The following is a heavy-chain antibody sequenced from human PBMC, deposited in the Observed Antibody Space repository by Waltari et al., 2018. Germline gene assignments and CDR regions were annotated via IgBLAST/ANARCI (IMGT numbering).Heavy chain of an antibody. CDR2: IYYSGTT. Sequence: QLQLQESGPGLVKPSATLSLTCAVSGGSISNTSYYWGWNRQPPGKGLEWIGNIYYSGTTFYNPSLKSRLTISVDTSKNQFSLRLSSVTAADTAVYYCARYYDSSGYYEGDAFDIWGQGTKVIVSS. CDR3: ARYYDSSGYYEGDAFDI. J-gene: IGHJ3*02. V-gene: IGHV4-39*07. CDR1: GGSISNTSYY. D-gene: IGHD3-22*01.